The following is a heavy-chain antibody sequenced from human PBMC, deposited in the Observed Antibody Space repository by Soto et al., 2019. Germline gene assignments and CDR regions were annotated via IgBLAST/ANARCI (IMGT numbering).Heavy chain of an antibody. CDR3: ARDGGGYSSSSVFFDY. CDR1: GFTFSSYG. V-gene: IGHV3-33*01. CDR2: IWYDGSNK. J-gene: IGHJ4*02. D-gene: IGHD6-6*01. Sequence: GGSLRLSCAASGFTFSSYGMHWVRQAPGKGLEWVAVIWYDGSNKYYADSVKGRFTISRDNSKNTLYLQMNSLRAEDTAVYYCARDGGGYSSSSVFFDYWGQGTLVTVSS.